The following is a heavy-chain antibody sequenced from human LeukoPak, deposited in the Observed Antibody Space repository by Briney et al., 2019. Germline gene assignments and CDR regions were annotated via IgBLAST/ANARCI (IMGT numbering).Heavy chain of an antibody. V-gene: IGHV4-34*01. CDR2: INQSGST. Sequence: PSETLSLTCSVSGGSLSPYYWSWIRPPPGGGLEWLGEINQSGSTNYNPSLKSRVTISVEKFKNQFSLEVTSVTAADTAIYYCATLGGLYYESHGYPDFDHWGQGTLVTVSS. CDR3: ATLGGLYYESHGYPDFDH. CDR1: GGSLSPYY. J-gene: IGHJ4*02. D-gene: IGHD3-22*01.